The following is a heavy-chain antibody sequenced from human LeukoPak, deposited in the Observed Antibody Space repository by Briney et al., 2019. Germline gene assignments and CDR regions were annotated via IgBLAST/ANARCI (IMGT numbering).Heavy chain of an antibody. Sequence: GASVKVSCKASGYTFSGYYMHWVRQASGQGLEWMGWINPNSGGTNSAQKFQGRVTMTRDTSISTAYMELSRLRSDDTAVYYCARDSGVASLGPDYWGQGTLVTVSS. D-gene: IGHD5-12*01. V-gene: IGHV1-2*02. J-gene: IGHJ4*02. CDR1: GYTFSGYY. CDR3: ARDSGVASLGPDY. CDR2: INPNSGGT.